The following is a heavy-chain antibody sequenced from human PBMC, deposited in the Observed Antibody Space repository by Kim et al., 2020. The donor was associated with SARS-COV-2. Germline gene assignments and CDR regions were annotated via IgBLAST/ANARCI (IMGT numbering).Heavy chain of an antibody. V-gene: IGHV4-34*01. Sequence: NPSLKSRVTLSVDPAKQQFSLKLSSVTAADTAVYYCARGRIQLWLVYFDYWGQGTLVTVSS. J-gene: IGHJ4*02. CDR3: ARGRIQLWLVYFDY. D-gene: IGHD5-18*01.